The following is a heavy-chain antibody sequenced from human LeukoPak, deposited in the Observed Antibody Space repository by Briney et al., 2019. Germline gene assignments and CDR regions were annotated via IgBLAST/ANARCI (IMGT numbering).Heavy chain of an antibody. J-gene: IGHJ5*02. CDR2: INHSGST. D-gene: IGHD2-2*01. CDR1: GGSFSGYY. V-gene: IGHV4-34*01. Sequence: SETLSLTCAVYGGSFSGYYWSWLRQPPGKGLEWIGEINHSGSTNYNPSLKSRVTISVDTSKNQFSLKLSSVTAADTAVYYCAREPDIVVVPAALDNWFDPWGQGTLVTVSS. CDR3: AREPDIVVVPAALDNWFDP.